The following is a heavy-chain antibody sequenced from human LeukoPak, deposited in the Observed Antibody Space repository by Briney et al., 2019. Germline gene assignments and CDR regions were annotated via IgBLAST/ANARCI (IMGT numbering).Heavy chain of an antibody. V-gene: IGHV4-34*01. J-gene: IGHJ6*02. D-gene: IGHD3-3*01. CDR3: AREIPRITIFGVVTHGPLYGMDV. CDR2: INHSGST. CDR1: GGSFSGYY. Sequence: SETLSLTCAVYGGSFSGYYWSWIRQPPVKGLEWIGEINHSGSTNYNPSLKSRVTISVDTSKNQFSLKLSSVTAADTAVYYCAREIPRITIFGVVTHGPLYGMDVWGQGTTVTVSS.